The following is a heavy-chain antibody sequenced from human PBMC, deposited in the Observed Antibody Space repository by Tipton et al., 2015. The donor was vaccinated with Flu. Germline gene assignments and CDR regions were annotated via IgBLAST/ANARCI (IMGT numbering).Heavy chain of an antibody. D-gene: IGHD3-3*01. CDR3: ARQATYYDFWSGNYGDYYYYMDV. CDR1: GGSISSSSYY. V-gene: IGHV4-39*01. Sequence: TLSLTCTVSGGSISSSSYYWGWIRQPPGKGLEWIGSIYYSGSTYYNPSLKSRVTISVDTSKNQFSLKLSSVTAADTAVYYCARQATYYDFWSGNYGDYYYYMDVWGKGTTVTVSS. J-gene: IGHJ6*03. CDR2: IYYSGST.